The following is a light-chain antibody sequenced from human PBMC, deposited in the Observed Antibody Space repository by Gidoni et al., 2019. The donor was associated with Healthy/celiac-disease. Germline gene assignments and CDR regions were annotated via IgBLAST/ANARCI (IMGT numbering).Light chain of an antibody. CDR2: SNN. CDR3: AAWDDSLNAWV. CDR1: SSNIGNNT. V-gene: IGLV1-44*01. Sequence: GQRVTISCSGSSSNIGNNTVNWYQQLPGTAPKLLIYSNNQRPSGVPDRFSGSKSGTSASLAISGLQSEDEADYYCAAWDDSLNAWVFGGGTKLTVL. J-gene: IGLJ3*02.